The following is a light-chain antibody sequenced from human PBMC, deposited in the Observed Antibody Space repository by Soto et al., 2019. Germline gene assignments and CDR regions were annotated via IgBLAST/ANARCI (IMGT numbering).Light chain of an antibody. V-gene: IGKV3D-15*01. J-gene: IGKJ1*01. CDR3: QKYTNWCRT. Sequence: EIVMTQSPATLSVSPGESATLSCRASQSVSRKLVWYQQKPGQAPRLLIYGATTRSTGIPERFSGSGTGTEFTLTISSLQTEVFAYENCQKYTNWCRTFGQGTKVDIK. CDR1: QSVSRK. CDR2: GAT.